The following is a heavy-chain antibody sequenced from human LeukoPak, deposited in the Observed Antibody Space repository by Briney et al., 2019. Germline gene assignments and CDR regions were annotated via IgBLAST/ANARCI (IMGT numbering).Heavy chain of an antibody. D-gene: IGHD4-17*01. CDR3: ARDGRSDYGDINWFDP. CDR2: INHSGST. V-gene: IGHV4-34*01. J-gene: IGHJ5*02. Sequence: SETLSLTCAVYGGSFSGYYWSWIRQPPGKGLEWIGEINHSGSTNYNPSLKSRVTISVDTSKNQFSLKLSSVTAADTAVYYCARDGRSDYGDINWFDPWGQGTLVTVSS. CDR1: GGSFSGYY.